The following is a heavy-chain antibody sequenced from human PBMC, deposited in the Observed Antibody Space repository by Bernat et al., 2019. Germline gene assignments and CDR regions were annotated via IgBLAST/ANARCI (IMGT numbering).Heavy chain of an antibody. V-gene: IGHV1-69*04. CDR3: VSRPNLVRGVPPEDDY. CDR2: IIPILGIA. Sequence: QVQLVQSGAEVKKPGSSVKVSCKASGGTFSSYAISWVRQAPGQGLEWMGRIIPILGIANYAQKFQGRVTITADKSTSTAYMELSSLRSGDTAVYYCVSRPNLVRGVPPEDDYWGQGTLVTVSS. D-gene: IGHD3-10*02. CDR1: GGTFSSYA. J-gene: IGHJ4*02.